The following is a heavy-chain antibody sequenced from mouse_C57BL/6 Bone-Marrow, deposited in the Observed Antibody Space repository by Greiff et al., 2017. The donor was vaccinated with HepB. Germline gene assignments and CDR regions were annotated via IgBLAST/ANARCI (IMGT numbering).Heavy chain of an antibody. CDR3: ARDLPSSWFAY. CDR1: GFTFSSYA. J-gene: IGHJ3*01. D-gene: IGHD2-10*01. V-gene: IGHV5-4*01. Sequence: EVQRVESGGGLVKPGGSLKLSCAASGFTFSSYAMSWVRQTPENRLELVATISDGGSYTYYPDNVKGRFTISRDNAKNNLYLQMSHLKSEDTAMYYCARDLPSSWFAYWGQGTLVTVSA. CDR2: ISDGGSYT.